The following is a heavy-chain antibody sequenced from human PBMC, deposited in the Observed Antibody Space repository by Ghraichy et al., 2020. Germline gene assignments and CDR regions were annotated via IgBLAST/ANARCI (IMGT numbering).Heavy chain of an antibody. Sequence: GGSLRLSCAASGFTFSSYAMNWVRQAPGKGLEWVSAISGSGGSTYYADSVKGRFTISRDNSKNTLYLQMNSLRAEDTAVYYCAKDSGSYRYFDYWGQGTLVTVSS. CDR3: AKDSGSYRYFDY. CDR1: GFTFSSYA. CDR2: ISGSGGST. V-gene: IGHV3-23*01. J-gene: IGHJ4*02. D-gene: IGHD1-26*01.